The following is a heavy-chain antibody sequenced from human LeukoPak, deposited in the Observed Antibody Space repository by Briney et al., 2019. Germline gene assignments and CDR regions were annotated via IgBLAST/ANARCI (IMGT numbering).Heavy chain of an antibody. V-gene: IGHV3-7*04. J-gene: IGHJ4*02. D-gene: IGHD2-2*01. CDR2: IKQEGCEK. CDR1: GFTFSNYW. CDR3: ARGRSSSLDY. Sequence: GGSLRLSCAASGFTFSNYWMSWVRQAPGKGLEWVAKIKQEGCEKYYVDSVKGRFAISRDNAKNSLYLQMDSLRAEDTAVYYCARGRSSSLDYWGQGTLVTVSS.